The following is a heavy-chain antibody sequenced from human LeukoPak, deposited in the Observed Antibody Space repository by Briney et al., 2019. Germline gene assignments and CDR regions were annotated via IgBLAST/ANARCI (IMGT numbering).Heavy chain of an antibody. D-gene: IGHD2-8*01. CDR2: IYYSGST. J-gene: IGHJ5*01. CDR3: ARAVLATKSEHWFDS. Sequence: SETLSLTCTVSGGSISSSSYYWGWIRQPPGKGLEWIGSIYYSGSTYYNPSLKSRVTISVDTSKNQFSLKLSSVTAADTAMYYCARAVLATKSEHWFDSWGQGTLVTVSS. V-gene: IGHV4-39*07. CDR1: GGSISSSSYY.